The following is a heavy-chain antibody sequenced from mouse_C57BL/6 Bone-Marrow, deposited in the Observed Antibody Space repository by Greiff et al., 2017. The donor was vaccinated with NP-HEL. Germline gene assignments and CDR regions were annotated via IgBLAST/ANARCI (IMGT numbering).Heavy chain of an antibody. CDR3: ARELLTYYGSSHRYCDV. Sequence: QVQLQQPVAELVKPGASVKMSCKASGYTFHSSWITWVKQRPGQGLEWIGDIYPGSGSTNCNEKFKSKATLTVDTSSSTAYMQLSSLTSEDSAVYDCARELLTYYGSSHRYCDVWGTGTTVTVSS. V-gene: IGHV1-55*01. J-gene: IGHJ1*03. CDR2: IYPGSGST. CDR1: GYTFHSSW. D-gene: IGHD1-1*01.